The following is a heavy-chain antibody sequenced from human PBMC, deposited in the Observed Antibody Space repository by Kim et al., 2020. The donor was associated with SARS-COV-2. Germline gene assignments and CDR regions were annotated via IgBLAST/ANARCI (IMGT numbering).Heavy chain of an antibody. CDR2: IIPIFGTA. D-gene: IGHD2-15*01. V-gene: IGHV1-69*13. CDR1: GGTFSSYA. J-gene: IGHJ6*02. Sequence: SVKVSCKASGGTFSSYAISWVRQAPGQGLEWMGGIIPIFGTANYAQKFPGRVTITADESTSTAYMELSSLRSEDTAVYYCARDRGYCSGGSCYDYYYGMDVWGQGTTVTVSS. CDR3: ARDRGYCSGGSCYDYYYGMDV.